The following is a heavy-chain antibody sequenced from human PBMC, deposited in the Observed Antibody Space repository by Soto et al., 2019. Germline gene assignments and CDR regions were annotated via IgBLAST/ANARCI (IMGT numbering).Heavy chain of an antibody. J-gene: IGHJ5*02. D-gene: IGHD3-3*01. CDR3: ARVRDWFDP. Sequence: PLETLSLTCAVYGGSFSGYYWNWIRQPPGKGLEWIGEIDHSGYTNHNPSLKSRVTISVDTSKNQFSLRLTSVTAADTAVYYCARVRDWFDPWGQGTLVTVSS. CDR1: GGSFSGYY. V-gene: IGHV4-34*01. CDR2: IDHSGYT.